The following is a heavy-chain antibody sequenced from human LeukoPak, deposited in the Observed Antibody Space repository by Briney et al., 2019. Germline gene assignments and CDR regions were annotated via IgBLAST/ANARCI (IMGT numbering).Heavy chain of an antibody. CDR3: ARGASGYYQFDY. D-gene: IGHD3-22*01. V-gene: IGHV4-4*07. CDR1: GGSISPYY. CDR2: IYTSGST. Sequence: VKPSETLSLTCAVSGGSISPYYWSWIRQPAGKGLEWIGRIYTSGSTNYNPPLKSRVTMSVDASKNQFSLKLSSVTAADTAVYYCARGASGYYQFDYWGQGTLVTVSS. J-gene: IGHJ4*02.